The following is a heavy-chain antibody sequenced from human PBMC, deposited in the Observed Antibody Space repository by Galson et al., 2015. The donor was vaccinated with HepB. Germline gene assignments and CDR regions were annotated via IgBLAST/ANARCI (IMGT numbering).Heavy chain of an antibody. D-gene: IGHD3-3*01. J-gene: IGHJ6*03. CDR3: SRSPLRFLDWLPYYDYYYMDV. Sequence: SVKVSCKASGYTFTDYVVNWVRQAPGQGLEWMGWMNTNTGKPTYAQGFAGRFAFSLETSVTTAYLQISSLETDDTAVYYCSRSPLRFLDWLPYYDYYYMDVWGEGTTVTVSS. V-gene: IGHV7-4-1*02. CDR2: MNTNTGKP. CDR1: GYTFTDYV.